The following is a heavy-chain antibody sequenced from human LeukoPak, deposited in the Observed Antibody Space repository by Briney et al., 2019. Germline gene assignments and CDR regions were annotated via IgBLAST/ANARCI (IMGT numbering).Heavy chain of an antibody. J-gene: IGHJ4*02. V-gene: IGHV4-34*01. CDR2: INHSGST. CDR3: ARGHGDYGGNYFDY. D-gene: IGHD4-17*01. CDR1: GGSFSGYY. Sequence: SETLSLTCVVYGGSFSGYYWSWIRQPPGRGLEWIGEINHSGSTNYNPSLKSRVTISVDTSKNQFSLKLSSVTAADTAVYYCARGHGDYGGNYFDYWGQGTLVTVSS.